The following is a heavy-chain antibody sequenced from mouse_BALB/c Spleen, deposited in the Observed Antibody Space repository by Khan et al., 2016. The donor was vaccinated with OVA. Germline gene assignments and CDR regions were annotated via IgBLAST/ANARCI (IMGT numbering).Heavy chain of an antibody. J-gene: IGHJ3*01. V-gene: IGHV1S137*01. CDR2: ISSYYGVT. CDR1: GYTFTDYA. D-gene: IGHD4-1*01. Sequence: QVRLQQSGAELVRPGVSLKISCKVSGYTFTDYAMHWVKQSPAKSLEWIGVISSYYGVTDYNQKFKGKATMTVDRSSSTAYLELATLTSEDSAIYYSASVGKFAYWGQGPLVTVSA. CDR3: ASVGKFAY.